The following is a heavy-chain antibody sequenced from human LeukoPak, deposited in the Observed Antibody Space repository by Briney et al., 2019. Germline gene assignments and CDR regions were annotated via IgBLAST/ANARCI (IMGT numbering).Heavy chain of an antibody. Sequence: SESLCLTCAVCGGFFSGFYWNWVRQPSGKGLEWIGEINHSGSTTYNRSLKSRVTISLDTSKNQFSLKLSSVTAADTAVYYCARTLDSRRYIVRRPYSMDVWGQGTTVTVSS. D-gene: IGHD3-22*01. CDR2: INHSGST. CDR1: GGFFSGFY. CDR3: ARTLDSRRYIVRRPYSMDV. V-gene: IGHV4-34*01. J-gene: IGHJ6*02.